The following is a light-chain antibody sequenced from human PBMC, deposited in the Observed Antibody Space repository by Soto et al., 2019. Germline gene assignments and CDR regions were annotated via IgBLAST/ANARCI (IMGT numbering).Light chain of an antibody. CDR1: QSISSSF. Sequence: EIVLTQSPGLLSLSPGERASLSCVASQSISSSFLAWYQQKPGQAPRLLIYGASSRATGIPDRFSGTGSETDFTLTISRLEPEDFAVYYCQQYDNSPITLGQGTRLEIK. V-gene: IGKV3-20*01. J-gene: IGKJ5*01. CDR2: GAS. CDR3: QQYDNSPIT.